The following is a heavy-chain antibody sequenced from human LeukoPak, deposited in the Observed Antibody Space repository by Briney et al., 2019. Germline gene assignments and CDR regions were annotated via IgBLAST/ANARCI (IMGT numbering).Heavy chain of an antibody. Sequence: ASVKVSCKASGYTFTTHFIHWVRQAPGQGLQWMGMINPRGGSAIYAQKFQGRVTMTSDTSTSTVYMELRSLRSEDTALYFCARERGELHRELDSWGQGTLVAVSS. J-gene: IGHJ4*02. CDR3: ARERGELHRELDS. CDR2: INPRGGSA. CDR1: GYTFTTHF. V-gene: IGHV1-46*01. D-gene: IGHD1-26*01.